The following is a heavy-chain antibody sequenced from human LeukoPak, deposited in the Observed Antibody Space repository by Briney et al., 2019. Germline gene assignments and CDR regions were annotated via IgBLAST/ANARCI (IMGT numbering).Heavy chain of an antibody. V-gene: IGHV3-33*01. J-gene: IGHJ4*02. Sequence: GGSLRLSCAASGFTFSSYGMHWVRQAPGKGLEWVAVIWYDGSNKYYADSVKGRFTISRDNSKNTLYLQMNSLRAEDTAVYYCARDRGSYWDGGDDYWGQGTLVTVSS. D-gene: IGHD1-26*01. CDR1: GFTFSSYG. CDR3: ARDRGSYWDGGDDY. CDR2: IWYDGSNK.